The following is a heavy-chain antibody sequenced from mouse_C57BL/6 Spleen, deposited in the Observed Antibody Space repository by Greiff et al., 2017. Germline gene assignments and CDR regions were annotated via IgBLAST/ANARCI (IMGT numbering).Heavy chain of an antibody. Sequence: DVKLVESGGGLVKPGGSLKLSCAASGFTFSSYAMSWVRQTPETRLEWVATISDGGSYTYYPDNVKGRFTITRDNAKKNLYLQMSHLKSEDTAMYYCARDSNLYYYATDYWGQGTSVTVSS. CDR2: ISDGGSYT. V-gene: IGHV5-4*03. CDR1: GFTFSSYA. J-gene: IGHJ4*01. D-gene: IGHD2-5*01. CDR3: ARDSNLYYYATDY.